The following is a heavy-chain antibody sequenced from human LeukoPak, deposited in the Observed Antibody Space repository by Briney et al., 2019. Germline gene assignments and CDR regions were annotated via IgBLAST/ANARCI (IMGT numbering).Heavy chain of an antibody. CDR3: VRHARIGKADY. J-gene: IGHJ4*02. V-gene: IGHV4-39*01. CDR1: GGSTTSLSYS. D-gene: IGHD1-26*01. Sequence: SETLSLTCGVSGGSTTSLSYSWGWVRQPPGEGPEYIASISHDGNIYYKPSLKSRVTMSVDTSRNQFSLKLTSVTASDTAVYYCVRHARIGKADYWGQGTLVTVSS. CDR2: ISHDGNI.